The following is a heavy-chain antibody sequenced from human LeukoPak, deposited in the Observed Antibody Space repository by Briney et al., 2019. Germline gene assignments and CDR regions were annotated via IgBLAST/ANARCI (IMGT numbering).Heavy chain of an antibody. CDR3: ARQRADYFYHYMDV. Sequence: PSETLSLTCTVSGGSIDSSSYYWDWIRQPPGKGLEWLSNIYYSGTTFYTSSLKSRVTISTDMSKNQFSLRLTSVTAADTAVYYCARQRADYFYHYMDVWGKGTTVIVSS. CDR1: GGSIDSSSYY. J-gene: IGHJ6*03. CDR2: IYYSGTT. V-gene: IGHV4-39*01.